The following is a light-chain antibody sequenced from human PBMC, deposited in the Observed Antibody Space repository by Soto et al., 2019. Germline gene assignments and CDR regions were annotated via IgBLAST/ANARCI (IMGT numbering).Light chain of an antibody. Sequence: DIQMTQSPSTLSVSVGDRVTITCRASQTISNRLAWYQQEPGKAPRLLIYDGSTLEGGVPSRFSGRGSRKEFTLISSLLQEDDVAAHCCQHYNCYSSTFGQGTKVDNK. V-gene: IGKV1-5*01. CDR2: DGS. CDR1: QTISNR. CDR3: QHYNCYSST. J-gene: IGKJ1*01.